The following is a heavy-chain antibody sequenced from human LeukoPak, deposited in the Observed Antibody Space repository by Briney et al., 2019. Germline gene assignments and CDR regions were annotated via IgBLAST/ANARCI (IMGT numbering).Heavy chain of an antibody. CDR3: ARLRLGGSMDV. J-gene: IGHJ6*02. V-gene: IGHV3-53*01. Sequence: PGGSLRLSCAASGFTVSSNYMSWVRQAPGKGLEWVSVIYSGGSTYYADSVKGRFTISRDNSKNTLYLQMNSLRAEDTAVYYCARLRLGGSMDVWGQGTTVTVSS. D-gene: IGHD2-15*01. CDR2: IYSGGST. CDR1: GFTVSSNY.